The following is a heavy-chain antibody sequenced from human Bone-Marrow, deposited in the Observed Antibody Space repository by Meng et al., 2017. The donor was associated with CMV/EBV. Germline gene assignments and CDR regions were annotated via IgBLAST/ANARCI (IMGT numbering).Heavy chain of an antibody. D-gene: IGHD4-17*01. CDR1: GFTFSSYG. CDR3: AKVAITTVTKKLPYYFDY. CDR2: IRYDGSNK. Sequence: GGSLRLSCAASGFTFSSYGMHWVRQAPGKGLEWVAFIRYDGSNKYYADSVKGRFTISRDNSKNTLYLQMNSLRAEDTAVYYCAKVAITTVTKKLPYYFDYCGQGTLVTVSS. V-gene: IGHV3-30*02. J-gene: IGHJ4*02.